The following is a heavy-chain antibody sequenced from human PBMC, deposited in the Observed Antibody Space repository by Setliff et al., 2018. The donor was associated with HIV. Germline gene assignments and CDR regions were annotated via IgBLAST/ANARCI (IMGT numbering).Heavy chain of an antibody. Sequence: PSETLSLTCTVSGGSISTYYWSWIRQPPGKGLEWIGSIYFTGSSDSNPSLKSRVTLSVDTSKHQFSLKLSSVTAADTAVYYCAIVHMAYAAFDVWGQGTMVTVSS. J-gene: IGHJ3*01. CDR3: AIVHMAYAAFDV. V-gene: IGHV4-59*01. D-gene: IGHD4-17*01. CDR1: GGSISTYY. CDR2: IYFTGSS.